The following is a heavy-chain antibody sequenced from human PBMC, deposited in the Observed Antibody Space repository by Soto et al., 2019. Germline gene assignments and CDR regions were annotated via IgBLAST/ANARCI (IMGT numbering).Heavy chain of an antibody. CDR2: IYYSGST. Sequence: SETLSLTCTVSGGSVSSGSYYWSWIRQPPGKGLEWIGYIYYSGSTNYNPSLKSRVTISVDTSKNQFSLKLSSVTAADTAVYYCARGRLGELSFLYFDYWGQGTLVTVSS. CDR1: GGSVSSGSYY. D-gene: IGHD3-16*02. J-gene: IGHJ4*02. CDR3: ARGRLGELSFLYFDY. V-gene: IGHV4-61*01.